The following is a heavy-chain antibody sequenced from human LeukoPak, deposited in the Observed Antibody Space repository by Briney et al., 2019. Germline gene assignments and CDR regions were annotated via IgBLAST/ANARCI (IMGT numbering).Heavy chain of an antibody. Sequence: GGSLRLSCAASGFTFSSYAMSWARQAPGKGLEWVSGINGSGGSTYYADSVKGRFTISRDDSKNTLYLQMNSLRAGDTAAYYCAKGGSGSSYSYFDYWGQGTLVTVSS. CDR1: GFTFSSYA. D-gene: IGHD3-10*01. CDR3: AKGGSGSSYSYFDY. J-gene: IGHJ4*02. V-gene: IGHV3-23*01. CDR2: INGSGGST.